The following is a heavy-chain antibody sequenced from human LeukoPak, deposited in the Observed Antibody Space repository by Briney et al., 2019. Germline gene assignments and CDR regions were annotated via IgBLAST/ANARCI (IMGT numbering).Heavy chain of an antibody. D-gene: IGHD2-15*01. CDR3: ARGVVAAPQTFDY. V-gene: IGHV4-59*01. CDR2: IYHTGST. Sequence: SETLSLTCTVSGGSISSYYWSWIRQPPGKGLEWLGYIYHTGSTNYNPSLKSRVTISVDTSKNQFSLKLSSVTAADTAVYYCARGVVAAPQTFDYWGQGTLVAVSS. J-gene: IGHJ4*02. CDR1: GGSISSYY.